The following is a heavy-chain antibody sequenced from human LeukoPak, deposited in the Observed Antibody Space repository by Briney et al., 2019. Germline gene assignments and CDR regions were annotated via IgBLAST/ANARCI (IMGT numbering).Heavy chain of an antibody. CDR1: GGSISRYY. CDR2: IYYSGST. Sequence: SETLSLTCTVSGGSISRYYWSWIRQPPGKGLEWIGYIYYSGSTNYNPSLKSRVTISVDTSKNQFSLKLSSVTAADTAVYYCARGTGWYGRPDAFDIWGQGTMVTVSS. V-gene: IGHV4-59*01. J-gene: IGHJ3*02. CDR3: ARGTGWYGRPDAFDI. D-gene: IGHD2-15*01.